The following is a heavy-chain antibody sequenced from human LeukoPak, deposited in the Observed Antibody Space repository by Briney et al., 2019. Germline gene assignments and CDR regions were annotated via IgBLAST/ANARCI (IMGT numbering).Heavy chain of an antibody. CDR3: ARDGYGYGTGFDY. Sequence: GGSLRLSCAASGFTFSSYSMNWVRQAPGKGLEWVSSISSSSYIYYADSVKGRFTISRDNAKNSLYLQMNSLRAEDTAVYYCARDGYGYGTGFDYWGQGTLVTVSS. V-gene: IGHV3-21*01. CDR1: GFTFSSYS. D-gene: IGHD5-18*01. J-gene: IGHJ4*02. CDR2: ISSSSYI.